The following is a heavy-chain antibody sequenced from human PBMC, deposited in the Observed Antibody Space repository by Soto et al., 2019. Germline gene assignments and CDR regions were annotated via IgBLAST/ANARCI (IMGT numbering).Heavy chain of an antibody. D-gene: IGHD2-2*01. J-gene: IGHJ5*02. Sequence: ASVKVSCKASGYTFTSYGSSWVRQAPGQGLEWMGWISAYNGNTNYAQKLQGRVTMTTDTSTSTAYMELRSLRSDDTAVYYCARDGAKDIVVVPSWFDPWGQGTLVTVSS. V-gene: IGHV1-18*01. CDR3: ARDGAKDIVVVPSWFDP. CDR1: GYTFTSYG. CDR2: ISAYNGNT.